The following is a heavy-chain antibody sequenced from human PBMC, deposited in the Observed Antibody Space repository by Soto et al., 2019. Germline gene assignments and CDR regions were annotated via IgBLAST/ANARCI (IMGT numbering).Heavy chain of an antibody. CDR1: GYTFTSYG. V-gene: IGHV1-18*01. Sequence: ASVKVSCKASGYTFTSYGISWVRQAPGQGLEWMGWISAYNGNTNYAQKLQGRVTMTTDTSTSTAYMELRSLRSDDTAVYYCARDTSSIAVAGTGDYWGQGTLVTVSS. D-gene: IGHD6-19*01. CDR3: ARDTSSIAVAGTGDY. J-gene: IGHJ4*02. CDR2: ISAYNGNT.